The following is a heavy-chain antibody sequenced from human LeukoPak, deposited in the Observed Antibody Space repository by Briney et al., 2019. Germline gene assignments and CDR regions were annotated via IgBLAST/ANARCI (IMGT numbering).Heavy chain of an antibody. V-gene: IGHV3-30*18. J-gene: IGHJ2*01. CDR3: AKDADLYFDL. Sequence: GGSLRLSCEASGFTFSSYGMHWVRQAPGKGLEWVAVISYHERNKYYADSVKGRFTISRDNSKNTLYVQMNSLGVDDTAVYYCAKDADLYFDLWGRGTQVTVSS. CDR1: GFTFSSYG. CDR2: ISYHERNK.